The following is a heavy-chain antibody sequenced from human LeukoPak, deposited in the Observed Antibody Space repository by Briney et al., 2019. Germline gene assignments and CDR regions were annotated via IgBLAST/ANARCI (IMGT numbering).Heavy chain of an antibody. CDR1: GFTFSSYE. CDR3: AKAEGAHYYYYMDV. V-gene: IGHV3-48*03. CDR2: ISSSGSTI. J-gene: IGHJ6*03. Sequence: GGSLRLSCAASGFTFSSYEMNWVRQAPGKGLEWVSYISSSGSTIYYADSVKGRFTISRDNSKNTLYLQMNSLRAEDTAVYYCAKAEGAHYYYYMDVWGKGTTVTISS.